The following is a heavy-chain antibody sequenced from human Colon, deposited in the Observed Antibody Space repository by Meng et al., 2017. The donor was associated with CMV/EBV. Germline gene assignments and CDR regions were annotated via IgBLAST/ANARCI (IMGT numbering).Heavy chain of an antibody. V-gene: IGHV3-21*01. CDR2: ISSVGTYI. J-gene: IGHJ2*01. Sequence: GGSLRLSCAASACIFSCRNMNWVRQAPGKGLEWVSSISSVGTYISYVDSAKGRFTISRDNANNPLYLQINGLRAEDTAIYYCARERGGNLVATRLDVDLWGRGTLVTVSS. CDR3: ARERGGNLVATRLDVDL. D-gene: IGHD5-12*01. CDR1: ACIFSCRN.